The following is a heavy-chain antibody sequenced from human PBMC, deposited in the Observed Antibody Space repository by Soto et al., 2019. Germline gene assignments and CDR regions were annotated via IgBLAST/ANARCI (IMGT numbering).Heavy chain of an antibody. CDR2: ISGSGGST. D-gene: IGHD3-10*01. CDR3: AKDRASMVRGDIFAY. Sequence: GSLRLSCAASGFTFSSYAMSWVRQAPGKGLEWVSAISGSGGSTYYADSVKGRFTISRDNSKNTLYLQMNSLRAEDTAVYYCAKDRASMVRGDIFAYWGQGTLVTVSS. V-gene: IGHV3-23*01. J-gene: IGHJ4*02. CDR1: GFTFSSYA.